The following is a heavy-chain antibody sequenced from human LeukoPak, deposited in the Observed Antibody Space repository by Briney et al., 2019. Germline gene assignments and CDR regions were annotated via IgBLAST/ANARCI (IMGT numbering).Heavy chain of an antibody. CDR3: ARAYIGIAGAFDI. Sequence: ASVKVSCKASGYTFTGYYMHWVRQAPGQGLEWMGRINPNSGGTNYAQKFQGRVTMTRDTSISTAYMELSRLRSDGTAVYYCARAYIGIAGAFDIWGQGTMVTVSS. CDR2: INPNSGGT. J-gene: IGHJ3*02. CDR1: GYTFTGYY. D-gene: IGHD6-13*01. V-gene: IGHV1-2*06.